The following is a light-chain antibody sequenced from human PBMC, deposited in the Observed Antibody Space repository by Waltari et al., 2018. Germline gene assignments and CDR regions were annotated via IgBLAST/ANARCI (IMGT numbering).Light chain of an antibody. V-gene: IGKV1-33*01. CDR1: QDINNY. CDR3: QQYNSYPPT. J-gene: IGKJ4*01. Sequence: DIQMTQSPSSLSASVGDRVTITCRASQDINNYLSWYQQKPGKAPKPLIYSATSLETGVPSRFSGSRSGTDYICSISSLQPEDIATYFCQQYNSYPPTFGGGTRVEIK. CDR2: SAT.